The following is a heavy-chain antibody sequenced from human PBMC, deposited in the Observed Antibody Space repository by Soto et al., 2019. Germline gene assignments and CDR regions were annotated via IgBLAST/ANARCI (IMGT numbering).Heavy chain of an antibody. CDR2: IYYSGST. Sequence: SETLSLTCTVSGGSISSYYWSWIRQPPGKGLEWIGYIYYSGSTNYNPSLKSRVTISVDTSKNQFSLKLSSVTAADTAVYYCARHILVFSSWYRPYNRFDPWGQGTLVTVSS. V-gene: IGHV4-59*08. J-gene: IGHJ5*02. CDR1: GGSISSYY. D-gene: IGHD6-13*01. CDR3: ARHILVFSSWYRPYNRFDP.